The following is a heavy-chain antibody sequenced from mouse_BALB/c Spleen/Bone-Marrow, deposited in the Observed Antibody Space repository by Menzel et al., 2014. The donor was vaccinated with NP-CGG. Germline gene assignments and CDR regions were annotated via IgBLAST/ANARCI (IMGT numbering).Heavy chain of an antibody. Sequence: EVHLVESGGGLVKPGGSLKLSCAASGFAFSGYDISWVRQTPEKRLEWVAYISSGGSNTYYPDTVKGRFTISRDNAKNTLYLQMNSLKSEDTAMYYCARQRGYAYAMDYWGQGTSVTVSS. CDR2: ISSGGSNT. CDR1: GFAFSGYD. J-gene: IGHJ4*01. D-gene: IGHD2-2*01. CDR3: ARQRGYAYAMDY. V-gene: IGHV5-12-1*01.